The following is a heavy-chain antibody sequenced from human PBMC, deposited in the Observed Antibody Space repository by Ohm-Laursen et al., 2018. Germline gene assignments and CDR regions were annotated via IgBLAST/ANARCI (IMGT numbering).Heavy chain of an antibody. J-gene: IGHJ4*02. CDR2: ISAYNGNT. V-gene: IGHV1-18*01. CDR3: ARSIYDSSAPLFGY. D-gene: IGHD3-22*01. CDR1: GYTFTSYG. Sequence: ASVKVSCKASGYTFTSYGISWVRQAPGQGLEWMGWISAYNGNTNYAQKLQGRVTMTTDTSTSTAYMELRSLRSDDTAMYYCARSIYDSSAPLFGYWGQGTLVTVSS.